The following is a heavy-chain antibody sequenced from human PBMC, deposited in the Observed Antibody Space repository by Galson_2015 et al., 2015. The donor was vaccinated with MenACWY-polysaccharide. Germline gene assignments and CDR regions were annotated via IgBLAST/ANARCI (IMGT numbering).Heavy chain of an antibody. J-gene: IGHJ6*02. Sequence: SVKVSCKASGGTFSSYAISWVRQAPGQGLEWMGGIIPIFGTANYAQKFQGRVTITADESTSTAYMELSSLRSEDTAVHYCARENPTGYYGSGSPSYYYYYGMDVWGQGTTVTVSS. CDR2: IIPIFGTA. D-gene: IGHD3-10*01. V-gene: IGHV1-69*13. CDR3: ARENPTGYYGSGSPSYYYYYGMDV. CDR1: GGTFSSYA.